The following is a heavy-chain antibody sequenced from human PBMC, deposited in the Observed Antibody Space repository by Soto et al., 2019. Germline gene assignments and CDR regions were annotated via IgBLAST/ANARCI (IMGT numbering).Heavy chain of an antibody. CDR1: GYTFTSYG. CDR3: ARVKGSGYHNWFDP. V-gene: IGHV1-18*01. Sequence: GASLKVSCKASGYTFTSYGSSWVRQAPGRGLEWMGWISAYNGNTNYAQKLQGRVTMTTDTSTSTAYMELRSLRSDDTAVYYCARVKGSGYHNWFDPWGQGTLVTVSS. J-gene: IGHJ5*02. D-gene: IGHD3-22*01. CDR2: ISAYNGNT.